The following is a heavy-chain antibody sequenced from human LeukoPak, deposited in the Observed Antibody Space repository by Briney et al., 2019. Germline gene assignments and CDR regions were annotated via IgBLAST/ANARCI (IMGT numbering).Heavy chain of an antibody. CDR1: GYTFTSYD. CDR3: ARTIAAAGTPFFDY. CDR2: MNPNSGNT. D-gene: IGHD6-13*01. J-gene: IGHJ4*02. V-gene: IGHV1-8*03. Sequence: GASVKVSCKASGYTFTSYDINWVRQATGQGLEWMGWMNPNSGNTGYAQKFQGRVTITRNTSISTAYMELSSLRSEDTAVYYCARTIAAAGTPFFDYWGQGTLVTVSS.